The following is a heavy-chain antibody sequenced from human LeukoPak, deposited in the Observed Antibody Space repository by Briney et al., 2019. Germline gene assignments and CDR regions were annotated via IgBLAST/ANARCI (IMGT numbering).Heavy chain of an antibody. Sequence: SVKVSCKASGGTFSSYAISWVRQAPGQGLEWMGGIIPIFGTANYAQKFQGRVTITADESTSTAYMELSSLRSEDTAVYYCGRGTEANWGSFDYWGQGTLVTVSS. D-gene: IGHD7-27*01. CDR3: GRGTEANWGSFDY. CDR2: IIPIFGTA. V-gene: IGHV1-69*13. CDR1: GGTFSSYA. J-gene: IGHJ4*02.